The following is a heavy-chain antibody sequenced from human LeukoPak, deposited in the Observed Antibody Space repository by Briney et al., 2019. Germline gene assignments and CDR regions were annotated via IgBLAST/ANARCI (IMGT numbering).Heavy chain of an antibody. V-gene: IGHV3-30*02. CDR3: AKGPKQLLGGSRGYYFDY. CDR1: EFTFSSYG. J-gene: IGHJ4*02. CDR2: IRYDGSNK. D-gene: IGHD6-13*01. Sequence: GGSLRLSCAASEFTFSSYGMHWVRQAPGKGLEWVAFIRYDGSNKYFADSVKGRFTISRDISKNTLYLQMNSLRAEDTAVYYCAKGPKQLLGGSRGYYFDYWGQGTLVTVSS.